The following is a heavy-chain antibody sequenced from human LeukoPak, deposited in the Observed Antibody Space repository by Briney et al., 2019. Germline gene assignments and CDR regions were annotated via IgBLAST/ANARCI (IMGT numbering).Heavy chain of an antibody. CDR1: GFTFSTYS. J-gene: IGHJ4*02. Sequence: GGSLRLSCAASGFTFSTYSINWVRQAPGEGLEWLSYISSSSTAMYYADSVKGRFTISRDNAKNSVYLQMNSLRVEDTAVYYCARGLRGYGGFGYWGQGTLVTVSS. CDR3: ARGLRGYGGFGY. D-gene: IGHD5-18*01. CDR2: ISSSSTAM. V-gene: IGHV3-48*01.